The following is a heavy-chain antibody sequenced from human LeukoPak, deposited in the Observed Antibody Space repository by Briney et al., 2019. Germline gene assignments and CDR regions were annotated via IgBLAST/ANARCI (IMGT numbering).Heavy chain of an antibody. J-gene: IGHJ4*02. V-gene: IGHV3-53*01. D-gene: IGHD5-18*01. CDR2: IFSDGST. CDR1: GFTVSSHY. CDR3: ASAAPISEYTYAYDY. Sequence: GGSLRLSCAASGFTVSSHYMSWVRQAPEKGLEWVSVIFSDGSTYYADSVKGRFTISRDTSKNTLYLQMSSLRVEDTAVYFCASAAPISEYTYAYDYWGQGTLVTVSS.